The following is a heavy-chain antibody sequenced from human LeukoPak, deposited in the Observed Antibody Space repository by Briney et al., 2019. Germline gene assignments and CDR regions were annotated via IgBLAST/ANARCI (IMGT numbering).Heavy chain of an antibody. D-gene: IGHD2-2*01. J-gene: IGHJ4*02. CDR1: GFTFSSYW. CDR2: IKQDGSEK. CDR3: ARELPYCSSTSCGLGY. V-gene: IGHV3-7*01. Sequence: GGSLRLSCAASGFTFSSYWMSWVRQAPGKGLEWVANIKQDGSEKYYADSVKGRFTISRDNSKNTLYLQMNSLRAEDTAVYYCARELPYCSSTSCGLGYWGQGTLVTVSS.